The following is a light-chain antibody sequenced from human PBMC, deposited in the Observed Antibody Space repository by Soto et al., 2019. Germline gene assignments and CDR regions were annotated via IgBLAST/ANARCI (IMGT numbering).Light chain of an antibody. CDR1: PSVSSN. V-gene: IGKV3-15*01. CDR2: GAS. CDR3: QQYNNWPPLT. Sequence: EIVMTQSPATLSVSPGERATLSCRASPSVSSNLAWYQQKPGQAPRLLIYGASTRSTGIPARFSGSGSGTEFTRTISSLQSKDFAVYYGQQYNNWPPLTFGGGTKVEIK. J-gene: IGKJ4*01.